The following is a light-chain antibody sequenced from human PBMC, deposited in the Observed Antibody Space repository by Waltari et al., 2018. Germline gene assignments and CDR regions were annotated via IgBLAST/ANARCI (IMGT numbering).Light chain of an antibody. CDR1: QSVSSRY. CDR3: QEFGSSPTVT. CDR2: SAS. J-gene: IGKJ5*01. V-gene: IGKV3-20*01. Sequence: IVLTQSPGTLSLSPGERATLSCRASQSVSSRYLAWYQQKPGQAPRVVIYSASGRATGIPDRFSGSGSGTDFTLTISRLEPEDFAMYYCQEFGSSPTVTFGQGTRLESK.